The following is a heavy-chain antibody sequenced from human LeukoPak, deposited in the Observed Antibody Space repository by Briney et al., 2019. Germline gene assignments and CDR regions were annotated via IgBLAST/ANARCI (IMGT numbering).Heavy chain of an antibody. Sequence: GGSLRLSCAASGFTFSSYAMSWVRQAPGKGLEWVSAISGSGGSTYYADSVKGRFTISRDNSKNTLYLQMNSLRAEDTAVYYCAKDDGKIVVVNPFDYWGQGTLVTVSS. CDR1: GFTFSSYA. CDR2: ISGSGGST. J-gene: IGHJ4*02. CDR3: AKDDGKIVVVNPFDY. V-gene: IGHV3-23*01. D-gene: IGHD3-22*01.